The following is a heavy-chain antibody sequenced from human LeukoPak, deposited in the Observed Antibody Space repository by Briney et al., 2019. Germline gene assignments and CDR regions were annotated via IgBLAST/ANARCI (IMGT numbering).Heavy chain of an antibody. CDR2: IKSKTDGGTT. Sequence: PGGSLRLSSAASAFTFRNAWMSWVRQAPGKGLVWLVRIKSKTDGGTTDYAAPGKGRFTISRDDSKNTLYLQMNSLKTEDTAVYYCTTVWNCGGDCSDAFDIWGQGTMVTVSS. CDR3: TTVWNCGGDCSDAFDI. D-gene: IGHD2-21*02. CDR1: AFTFRNAW. J-gene: IGHJ3*02. V-gene: IGHV3-15*01.